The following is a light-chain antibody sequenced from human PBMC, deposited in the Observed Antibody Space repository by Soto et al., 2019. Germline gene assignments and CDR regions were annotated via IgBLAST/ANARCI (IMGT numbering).Light chain of an antibody. J-gene: IGKJ5*01. CDR2: KAS. V-gene: IGKV1-5*03. CDR1: QSISSW. Sequence: DIQMTQSPSTLSASVGDRVTITCRASQSISSWLAWYQQKPGKAPKLLIYKASSLESGVPSRFSGSGSGTEFTLNISSLQPDDFATYYCQQYHSYPITFGQGTRLEMK. CDR3: QQYHSYPIT.